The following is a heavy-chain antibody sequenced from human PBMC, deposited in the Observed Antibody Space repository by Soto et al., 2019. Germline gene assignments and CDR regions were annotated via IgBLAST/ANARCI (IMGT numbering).Heavy chain of an antibody. CDR3: ASSPPYCSGGSCYFSY. CDR2: ISAYNGNT. D-gene: IGHD2-15*01. CDR1: GYTFTSYG. Sequence: GASVKVSCKASGYTFTSYGISWVRQAPGQGLEWMGWISAYNGNTNYAQKLQGRVTMTTDTSTSTAYMELRSLRSDDTAVYYCASSPPYCSGGSCYFSYWGQGTLVTVSS. J-gene: IGHJ4*02. V-gene: IGHV1-18*01.